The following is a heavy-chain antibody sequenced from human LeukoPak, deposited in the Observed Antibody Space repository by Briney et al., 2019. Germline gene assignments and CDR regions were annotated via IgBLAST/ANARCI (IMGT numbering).Heavy chain of an antibody. CDR1: GFTFSGYN. D-gene: IGHD4/OR15-4a*01. CDR2: INTHSGVT. V-gene: IGHV1-2*02. Sequence: ASEKVSCKASGFTFSGYNIHWVRQGPGQGLEWMGYINTHSGVTSFPQKFQGRVTLSTDTSISAAYMELSSLISDDTAMYYCVREGNEVLTKNFDHWGQGALVTVSS. J-gene: IGHJ4*02. CDR3: VREGNEVLTKNFDH.